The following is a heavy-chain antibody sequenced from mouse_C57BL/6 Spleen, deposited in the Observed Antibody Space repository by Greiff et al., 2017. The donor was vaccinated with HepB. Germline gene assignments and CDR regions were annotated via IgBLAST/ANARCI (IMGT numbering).Heavy chain of an antibody. CDR2: IHPNSGST. J-gene: IGHJ4*01. D-gene: IGHD3-1*01. Sequence: VQLQQPGAELVKPGASVKLSCKASGYTFTSYWMHWVKQRPGQGLGWIGMIHPNSGSTNYNEKFKSKATLTVDKSSSTAYMQLSSLTSEDSAVYYCARASGGYAMDYWGQGTSVTVSS. CDR1: GYTFTSYW. V-gene: IGHV1-64*01. CDR3: ARASGGYAMDY.